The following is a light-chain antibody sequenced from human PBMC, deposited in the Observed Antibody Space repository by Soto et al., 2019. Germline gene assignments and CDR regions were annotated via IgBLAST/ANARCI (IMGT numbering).Light chain of an antibody. Sequence: DIQMTQSPSTLSASVGDRVTITCRASQSISSWLAWYQQKPGKAPKLLIYDASSLESGVPSRFSGSGSGTEFTPTISILQPDDFATYYCQQYNSYRYTFGQGTKLEIK. CDR1: QSISSW. CDR3: QQYNSYRYT. CDR2: DAS. J-gene: IGKJ2*01. V-gene: IGKV1-5*01.